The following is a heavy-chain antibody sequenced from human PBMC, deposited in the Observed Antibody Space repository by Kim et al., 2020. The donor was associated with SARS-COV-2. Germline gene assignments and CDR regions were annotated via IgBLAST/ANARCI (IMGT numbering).Heavy chain of an antibody. V-gene: IGHV1-58*01. D-gene: IGHD3-10*01. CDR2: NP. J-gene: IGHJ4*02. CDR3: AATKFGEADY. Sequence: NPNYAQKFQERVTITRDMSTSTAYMELSSLRSEDTAVYYCAATKFGEADYWGQGTLVTVSS.